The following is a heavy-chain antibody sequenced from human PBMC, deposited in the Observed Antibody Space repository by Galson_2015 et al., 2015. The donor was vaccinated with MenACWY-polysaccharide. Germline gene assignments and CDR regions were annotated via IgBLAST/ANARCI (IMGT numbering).Heavy chain of an antibody. D-gene: IGHD3-3*01. Sequence: SLRLSCAASGFSFSDYYMSWLRQAPGKGLEWVSYISGTSSNIHYSESVEGQFTISRDNAKTSLFLEMNSLRVEDTAVYFCARFYDFWSGYYVDYWGQGTVVTVSS. V-gene: IGHV3-11*01. CDR1: GFSFSDYY. J-gene: IGHJ4*02. CDR3: ARFYDFWSGYYVDY. CDR2: ISGTSSNI.